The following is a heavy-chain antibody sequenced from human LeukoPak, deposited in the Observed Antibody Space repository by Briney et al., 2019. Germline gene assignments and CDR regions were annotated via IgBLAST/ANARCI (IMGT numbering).Heavy chain of an antibody. CDR2: INHSGST. V-gene: IGHV4-34*01. J-gene: IGHJ4*02. CDR1: GGSFSGYY. CDR3: ARGPSGWYNY. D-gene: IGHD6-19*01. Sequence: SETLSLTCAVYGGSFSGYYWSWIRQPPGKGLEWIGEINHSGSTNYNPSLKSRVSISVDTSKNQFSLKLSSVTAADTAVYYCARGPSGWYNYWGQGTLVTVSS.